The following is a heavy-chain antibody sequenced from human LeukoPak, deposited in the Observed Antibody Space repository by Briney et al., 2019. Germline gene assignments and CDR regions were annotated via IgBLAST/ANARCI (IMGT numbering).Heavy chain of an antibody. Sequence: GGSLRLSCAASGFTFSSYWMHWVRQAPGKGLVWVSRINSDGSSTSYVDSVKGRFTISRDNAKNTLYLQMNSLRAEDSAVYYCARATGYSYGHSRFDYWGQGTLVTVSS. CDR2: INSDGSST. CDR3: ARATGYSYGHSRFDY. J-gene: IGHJ4*02. V-gene: IGHV3-74*01. CDR1: GFTFSSYW. D-gene: IGHD5-18*01.